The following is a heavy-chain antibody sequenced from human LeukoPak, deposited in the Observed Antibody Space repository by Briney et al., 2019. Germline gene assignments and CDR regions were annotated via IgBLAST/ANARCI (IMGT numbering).Heavy chain of an antibody. Sequence: ASVKVSCKASGYTFTGYYMHWVRQAPGQGLEWMGWINPNSGGTNYAQTFKGRVTMTRDTSISTVYMELSRLRADDTAVYYCARGAGFLEWLSPDTIHVWFDPWGQGTLVTVSS. CDR1: GYTFTGYY. D-gene: IGHD3-3*01. CDR3: ARGAGFLEWLSPDTIHVWFDP. V-gene: IGHV1-2*02. CDR2: INPNSGGT. J-gene: IGHJ5*02.